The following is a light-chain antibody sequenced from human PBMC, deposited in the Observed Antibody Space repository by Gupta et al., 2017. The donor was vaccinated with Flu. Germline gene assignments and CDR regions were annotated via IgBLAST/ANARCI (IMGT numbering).Light chain of an antibody. CDR1: QTIKPNS. CDR2: AAS. Sequence: TLSFSPGESATLACRASQTIKPNSLDWIKHKAGQAPRLLVYAASTRATGIPDRFIGSEYGKDXTLTISXRETENFEVYYCHPEGSERGYSFGXGTHMEIK. CDR3: HPEGSERGYS. J-gene: IGKJ2*03. V-gene: IGKV3-20*01.